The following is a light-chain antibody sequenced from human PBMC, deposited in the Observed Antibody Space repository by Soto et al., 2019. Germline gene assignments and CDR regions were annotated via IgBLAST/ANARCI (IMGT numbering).Light chain of an antibody. V-gene: IGKV1-17*03. CDR1: PGIDKY. CDR3: LQHRSYPLT. J-gene: IGKJ4*01. CDR2: AAS. Sequence: DIQMTKSPSDMSESVGDRVTITCRASPGIDKYLAWFQQKPGKVPQLLMYAASTLQSGVPSRFSGSGSGTEFTLTISSLQPEDFATYYCLQHRSYPLTFGGGTKVEIK.